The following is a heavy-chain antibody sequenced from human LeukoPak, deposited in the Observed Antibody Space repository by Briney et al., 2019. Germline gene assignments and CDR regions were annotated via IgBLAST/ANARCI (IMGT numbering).Heavy chain of an antibody. CDR3: AGLAGRYSSGLYYYYFDY. D-gene: IGHD3-22*01. V-gene: IGHV4-4*02. J-gene: IGHJ4*02. Sequence: SETLSLTCTVSGDSINSLDLWSWVRQPPGKGLEWIGEMYLSGTTHSNPSVKSRVTISIDKSKNQFFLNLSSVTAADTAVYYCAGLAGRYSSGLYYYYFDYWGQGTLVTVSS. CDR2: MYLSGTT. CDR1: GDSINSLDL.